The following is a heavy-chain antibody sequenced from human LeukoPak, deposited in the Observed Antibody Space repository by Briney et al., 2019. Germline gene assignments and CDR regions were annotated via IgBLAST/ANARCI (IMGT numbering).Heavy chain of an antibody. CDR1: GYSFTTYW. J-gene: IGHJ3*02. D-gene: IGHD4-17*01. CDR3: ARQRPVTVNTSAFDI. CDR2: IYPGDSDT. Sequence: GESLKISCKGSGYSFTTYWIGWVRQMPRKGLEWMGIIYPGDSDTRYSPSFQGQVTISADKSIRTAYLPWSSLKASDTAMYYCARQRPVTVNTSAFDIWGQGTMVTVSS. V-gene: IGHV5-51*01.